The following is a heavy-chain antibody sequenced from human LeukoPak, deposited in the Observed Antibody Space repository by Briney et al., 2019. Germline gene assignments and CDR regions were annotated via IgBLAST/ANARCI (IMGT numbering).Heavy chain of an antibody. CDR3: ASLTVAGGSLSDY. CDR2: ISNSGSSK. CDR1: GFTFSNYD. V-gene: IGHV3-48*03. J-gene: IGHJ4*02. D-gene: IGHD2-15*01. Sequence: GGSLRLSCVASGFTFSNYDMNWVRQVPGKGLEWVSYISNSGSSKYYVDSVKGRFTISRDNAKNSLYLQMNSLRAEDTAVYYCASLTVAGGSLSDYWGQGTLVTVSS.